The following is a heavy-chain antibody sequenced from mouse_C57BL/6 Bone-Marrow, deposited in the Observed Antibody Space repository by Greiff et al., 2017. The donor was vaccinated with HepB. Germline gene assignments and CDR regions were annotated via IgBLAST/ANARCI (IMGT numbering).Heavy chain of an antibody. J-gene: IGHJ4*01. CDR3: ARSYPLLLRPSPYAMDY. V-gene: IGHV7-3*01. Sequence: DVKLVESGGGLVQPGGSLSLSCAASGFTFTDYYMSWVRQPPGKALEWLGFIRNKANGYTTEYSASVKGRFTISRDNSQRILYLQMNALRAEDSATYYCARSYPLLLRPSPYAMDYWGQGTSVTVSS. CDR2: IRNKANGYTT. CDR1: GFTFTDYY. D-gene: IGHD1-2*01.